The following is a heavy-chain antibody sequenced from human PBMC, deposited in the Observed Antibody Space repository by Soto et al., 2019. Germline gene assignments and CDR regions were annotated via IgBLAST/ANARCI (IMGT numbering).Heavy chain of an antibody. CDR3: ARASIQGHQIVEVPPRSQTLDY. Sequence: SETLSLTCTVSGGSISSSNYYWAWVRQPPGKGPEWIGSIYYSGTTYYNSSLKSRVTISVDTSKNQFSLKLSSVTAADTGVYFCARASIQGHQIVEVPPRSQTLDYWGLGTQVTVSS. CDR1: GGSISSSNYY. CDR2: IYYSGTT. D-gene: IGHD2-2*01. J-gene: IGHJ4*02. V-gene: IGHV4-39*01.